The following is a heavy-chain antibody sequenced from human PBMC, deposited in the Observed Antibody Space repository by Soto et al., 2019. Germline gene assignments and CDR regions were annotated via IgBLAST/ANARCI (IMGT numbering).Heavy chain of an antibody. CDR3: ARESHDILTGPPWVWYFDL. CDR1: GGYFSGYY. CDR2: INDRGSI. D-gene: IGHD3-9*01. V-gene: IGHV4-34*01. Sequence: QVQLQQWGAGPLRPLETLSLTCGVSGGYFSGYYWAWIRQAPGKGLEWIGEINDRGSINYNTSLTSRVIISVVTSNNHHSLTLRSLTAADTAVYYCARESHDILTGPPWVWYFDLWGRGTLVTVSS. J-gene: IGHJ2*01.